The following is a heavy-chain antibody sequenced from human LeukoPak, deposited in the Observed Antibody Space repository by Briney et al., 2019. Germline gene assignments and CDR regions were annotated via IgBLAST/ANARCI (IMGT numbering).Heavy chain of an antibody. CDR2: ISYDGSNK. V-gene: IGHV3-30-3*01. D-gene: IGHD4-23*01. J-gene: IGHJ4*02. CDR3: ARSDYGGNDY. Sequence: GGSLRLSWAASGFTFSSYAMHWVRQAPGKGLEWVAVISYDGSNKYYADSVKGRFTISRDNSKNTLYLQMNSLRAEDTAVYYCARSDYGGNDYWGQGTLVTVSS. CDR1: GFTFSSYA.